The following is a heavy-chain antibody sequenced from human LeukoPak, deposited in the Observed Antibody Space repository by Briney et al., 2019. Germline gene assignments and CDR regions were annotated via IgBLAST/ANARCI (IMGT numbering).Heavy chain of an antibody. J-gene: IGHJ4*02. CDR3: AREGGWLQGDY. V-gene: IGHV3-30*02. Sequence: PGGSLRLSCAASGFTFSSYGTHWVRQAPGKGLEWVAFIRHDGSNKYYAESVKGRFTISRDNAKNSLYLQMNSLRAEDTAVYYCAREGGWLQGDYWGQGTLVTVSS. CDR2: IRHDGSNK. D-gene: IGHD5-24*01. CDR1: GFTFSSYG.